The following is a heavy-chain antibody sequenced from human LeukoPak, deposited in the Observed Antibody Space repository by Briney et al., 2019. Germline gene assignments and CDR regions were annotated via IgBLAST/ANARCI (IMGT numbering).Heavy chain of an antibody. D-gene: IGHD1-14*01. V-gene: IGHV3-53*01. CDR3: ARGVEPLAANTLAY. Sequence: GGSLRLSCAASGFTVITNDMTWVRQAPGKGLEGVSLPYSDGNTKYADSVQGRFTISRDNSKNTLYLEVNSLSPDDTAVYFCARGVEPLAANTLAYWGQGTLVTVSS. CDR2: PYSDGNT. CDR1: GFTVITND. J-gene: IGHJ4*02.